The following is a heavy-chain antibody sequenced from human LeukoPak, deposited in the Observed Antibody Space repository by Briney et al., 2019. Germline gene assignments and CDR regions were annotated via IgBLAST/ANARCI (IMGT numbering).Heavy chain of an antibody. V-gene: IGHV3-30*04. D-gene: IGHD2-21*01. J-gene: IGHJ4*02. Sequence: GGSLRLSCAASGFTFSSYAMSWVRQAPGKGLEWVAVISYDGSNKYYADSVKGRFTISRDNSKNTLYLQMNSLRAEDTAVYYCAREGDCGGDCSDRYFDYWGQGTLVTVSS. CDR3: AREGDCGGDCSDRYFDY. CDR1: GFTFSSYA. CDR2: ISYDGSNK.